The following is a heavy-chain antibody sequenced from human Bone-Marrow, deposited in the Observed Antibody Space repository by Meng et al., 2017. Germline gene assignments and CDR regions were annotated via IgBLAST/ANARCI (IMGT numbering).Heavy chain of an antibody. J-gene: IGHJ4*02. V-gene: IGHV4-61*02. Sequence: LRLSCTVSGGSISSGSYYWSWIRQPAGKGLEWIGRIYTSGSTNYNPSLKSRVTISVDTSKNQFSLKLSSVTAADTAVYYYAREVELIFTYYYDSSGYYPYYFDYWGQGTLVTVSS. CDR3: AREVELIFTYYYDSSGYYPYYFDY. CDR2: IYTSGST. CDR1: GGSISSGSYY. D-gene: IGHD3-22*01.